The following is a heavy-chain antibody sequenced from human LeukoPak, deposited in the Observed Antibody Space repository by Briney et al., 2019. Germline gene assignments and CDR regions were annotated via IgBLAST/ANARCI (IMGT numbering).Heavy chain of an antibody. J-gene: IGHJ4*02. D-gene: IGHD4-17*01. Sequence: PGGSLRLSCAASGFTYSYYSMSWVRQAPGKGLEWVSYISSSSSTIYYADSVKGRFTISRDNAKNSLYLLMNNLRAEDTAVYYCAREPGDYRVAGTYYFDYWGQGTLVTVSS. CDR3: AREPGDYRVAGTYYFDY. CDR1: GFTYSYYS. CDR2: ISSSSSTI. V-gene: IGHV3-48*01.